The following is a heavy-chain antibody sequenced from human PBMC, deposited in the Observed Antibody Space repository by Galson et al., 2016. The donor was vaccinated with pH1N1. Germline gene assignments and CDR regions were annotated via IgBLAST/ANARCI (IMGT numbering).Heavy chain of an antibody. CDR3: AREGGGYSGRGWFDP. CDR1: GYTFMVYY. Sequence: SVKVSCKASGYTFMVYYMHWVRQAPGQGLEWMGWIDPNSGATTSAQNFQGRVTITADESSNTDYMELSSLRSEDTAVYYCAREGGGYSGRGWFDPWGQGTLVIVSS. J-gene: IGHJ5*02. CDR2: IDPNSGAT. D-gene: IGHD5-12*01. V-gene: IGHV1-2*02.